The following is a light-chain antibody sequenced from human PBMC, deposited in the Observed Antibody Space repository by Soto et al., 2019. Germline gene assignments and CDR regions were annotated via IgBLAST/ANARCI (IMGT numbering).Light chain of an antibody. V-gene: IGKV3-11*01. Sequence: EVVLTQSPVTLSLSPGDRAALSCRASQSVSTAVAWYQQKPCQAPRLLIYDASDRATGVPARFSGSGSGTDFTLTISSVEPEDFAVYFCQQRRIRPPTFGQGTKLDI. CDR1: QSVSTA. CDR2: DAS. CDR3: QQRRIRPPT. J-gene: IGKJ2*01.